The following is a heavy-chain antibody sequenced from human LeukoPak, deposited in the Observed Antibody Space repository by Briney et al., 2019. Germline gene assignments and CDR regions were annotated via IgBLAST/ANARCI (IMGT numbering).Heavy chain of an antibody. J-gene: IGHJ4*02. V-gene: IGHV4-59*08. D-gene: IGHD4-17*01. CDR1: GGSISDYY. CDR2: IFFSGSA. Sequence: SETLSLTCTVSGGSISDYYWSWVRQPPGKGLEWIGYIFFSGSAIYNPSLRSRITVSVDTSENQFSLNLNSVTAADTAVYYCAGTNGDYAFDYWGQGILVTVSS. CDR3: AGTNGDYAFDY.